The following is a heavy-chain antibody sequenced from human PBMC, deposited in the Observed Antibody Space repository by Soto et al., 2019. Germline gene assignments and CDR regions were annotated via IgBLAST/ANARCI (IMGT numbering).Heavy chain of an antibody. V-gene: IGHV3-21*01. J-gene: IGHJ6*02. CDR3: AVGGSGSDYYGMDV. Sequence: GGSLRLSCAASGFTFSNYVMSWVRQAPGKGLEWVSSISSSSSYIYYADSVKGRFTISRDNSKNTLYLQMNSLRAEDTAVYYCAVGGSGSDYYGMDVWGQGTTVTVSS. D-gene: IGHD3-10*01. CDR1: GFTFSNYV. CDR2: ISSSSSYI.